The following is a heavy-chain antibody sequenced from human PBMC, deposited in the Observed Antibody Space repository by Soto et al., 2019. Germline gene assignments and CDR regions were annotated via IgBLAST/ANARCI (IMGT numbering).Heavy chain of an antibody. V-gene: IGHV1-69*01. Sequence: QVQLVQSGAEVKKPGSSVKVSCKASGGTFSSYAISWVRQAPGQGLEWMGGIIPIFGTANYAQKFQGRVTITAHESTSTAYMELSSLRSEDTAVYYCARATNYYDSSGYYYVGYYYGMDVCGQGTTVTVSS. CDR3: ARATNYYDSSGYYYVGYYYGMDV. CDR2: IIPIFGTA. CDR1: GGTFSSYA. D-gene: IGHD3-22*01. J-gene: IGHJ6*02.